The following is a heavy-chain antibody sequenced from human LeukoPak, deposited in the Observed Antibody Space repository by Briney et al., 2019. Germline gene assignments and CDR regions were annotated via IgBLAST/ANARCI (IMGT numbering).Heavy chain of an antibody. Sequence: SETLSLTSAFSGGAPSGYYWSLIPHPPGKGPEWIGEINHSGRNTSNTSFKRRVTLSVDTAKNQFSLRLSSVTAADTAVYYCARLFFAFGESYYYSYYMDVWGKGTTVTISS. J-gene: IGHJ6*03. CDR1: GGAPSGYY. V-gene: IGHV4-34*01. CDR2: INHSGRN. CDR3: ARLFFAFGESYYYSYYMDV. D-gene: IGHD3-10*01.